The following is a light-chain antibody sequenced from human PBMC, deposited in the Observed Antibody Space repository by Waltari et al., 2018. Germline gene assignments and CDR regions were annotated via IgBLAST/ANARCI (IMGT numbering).Light chain of an antibody. J-gene: IGLJ2*01. CDR2: EVN. CDR3: CSFATNSSVI. V-gene: IGLV2-23*02. Sequence: QSALTQPASVSGSPGQSITISCSGTGSDVGSYNLVSWYQHHPGKAPKLIIYEVNMRPSVGSDRFFGSKSGVTASLTISVLQAEDEAVYFCCSFATNSSVIFGGGTKLTVL. CDR1: GSDVGSYNL.